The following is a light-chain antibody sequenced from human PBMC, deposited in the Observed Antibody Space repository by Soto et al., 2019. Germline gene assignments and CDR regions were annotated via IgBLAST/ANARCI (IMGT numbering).Light chain of an antibody. V-gene: IGKV4-1*01. J-gene: IGKJ4*01. Sequence: DIVMTQSPDSLAVSLGERATINCKPSQSVLYNSDNKNYLAWYQQKPGQPPKLLIYWASTRDSGVPDRFSGSGSGGDFTLTISSLQAEDVAVYYCQQYYTTLTFGGGTQVEIK. CDR2: WAS. CDR3: QQYYTTLT. CDR1: QSVLYNSDNKNY.